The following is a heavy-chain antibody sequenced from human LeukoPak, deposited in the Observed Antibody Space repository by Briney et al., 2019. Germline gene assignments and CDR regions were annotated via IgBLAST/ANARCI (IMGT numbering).Heavy chain of an antibody. J-gene: IGHJ4*02. CDR2: ISAYNGNT. D-gene: IGHD1-26*01. CDR3: AKPKSGSYPGYYFDY. V-gene: IGHV1-18*01. Sequence: ASVKVSCKASGYTFTSYGISWVRQAPGQGLEWMGWISAYNGNTNYAQKLQGRVTMATDTSTSTAYMELRSLRSDDTAVYYCAKPKSGSYPGYYFDYWGQGTLVTVSS. CDR1: GYTFTSYG.